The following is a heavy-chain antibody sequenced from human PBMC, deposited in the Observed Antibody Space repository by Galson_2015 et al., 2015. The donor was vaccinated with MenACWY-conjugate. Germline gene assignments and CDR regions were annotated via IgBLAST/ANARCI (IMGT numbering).Heavy chain of an antibody. J-gene: IGHJ4*02. CDR2: INPGGSSI. Sequence: SLRLSCAASGLVFNTYWMHWVRQAPGKGVVWVSGINPGGSSITYADSVRDRVTISRDNAKNTMYLQMKSRSPEDTAAFYCAKARGASFYFDSWGQGTPVTVSS. V-gene: IGHV3-74*01. CDR1: GLVFNTYW. CDR3: AKARGASFYFDS. D-gene: IGHD1-26*01.